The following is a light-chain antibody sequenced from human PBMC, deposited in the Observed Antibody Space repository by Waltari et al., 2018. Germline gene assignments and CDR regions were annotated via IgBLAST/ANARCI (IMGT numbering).Light chain of an antibody. CDR1: QSVSSY. J-gene: IGKJ5*01. Sequence: EIVLTQSPTTLSLSPGERATLSCRASQSVSSYLVWYQQKPGQAPKFLIYDASNRATGVPARFSGSGSGTDVTLTINSLEPEDFAVYYCQQRSNWPITFGQGTRLEIK. CDR3: QQRSNWPIT. CDR2: DAS. V-gene: IGKV3-11*01.